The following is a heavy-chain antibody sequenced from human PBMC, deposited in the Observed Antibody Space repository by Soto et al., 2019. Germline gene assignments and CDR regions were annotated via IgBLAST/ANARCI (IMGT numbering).Heavy chain of an antibody. V-gene: IGHV4-34*01. Sequence: SETLSLTCGVHGGPFSGFFWSWIRQSPGKGLEWIGEFNPGGSTNYNPSLKSRLTISAGRSKNQFSLKLSSVTAADTAVYYCARGVRFLKYYGMDVWGQGTTVTVSS. D-gene: IGHD3-3*01. J-gene: IGHJ6*02. CDR3: ARGVRFLKYYGMDV. CDR1: GGPFSGFF. CDR2: FNPGGST.